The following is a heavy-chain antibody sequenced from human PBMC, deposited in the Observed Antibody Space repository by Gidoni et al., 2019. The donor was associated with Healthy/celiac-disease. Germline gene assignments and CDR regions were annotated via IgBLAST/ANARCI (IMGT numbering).Heavy chain of an antibody. J-gene: IGHJ4*02. V-gene: IGHV3-13*04. D-gene: IGHD4-17*01. CDR2: IGTAGDT. Sequence: EVQLVESGGGLVQPGGSLRLSCAASGFTFSSYDMHWVRQATGKGLEWVSAIGTAGDTYYPGSVKCRFTISRENAKNSLYLQMNSLRAGDTAVYYCARETRGAYGDYYDYWGQGTLVTVSS. CDR3: ARETRGAYGDYYDY. CDR1: GFTFSSYD.